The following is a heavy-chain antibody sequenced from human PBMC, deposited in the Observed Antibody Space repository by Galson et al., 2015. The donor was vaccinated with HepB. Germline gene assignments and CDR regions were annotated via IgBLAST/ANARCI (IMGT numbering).Heavy chain of an antibody. CDR1: GFTFSSYA. V-gene: IGHV3-23*01. Sequence: SLRLSCAASGFTFSSYALTWVRQAPGKGLEWVSGIRGGGNGTFYADSVKGRFTISRDNSKNTLYLQMNSLRAEDTAGYYCARSIVGAITAFDIWGQGTMVTVSS. J-gene: IGHJ3*02. D-gene: IGHD1-26*01. CDR2: IRGGGNGT. CDR3: ARSIVGAITAFDI.